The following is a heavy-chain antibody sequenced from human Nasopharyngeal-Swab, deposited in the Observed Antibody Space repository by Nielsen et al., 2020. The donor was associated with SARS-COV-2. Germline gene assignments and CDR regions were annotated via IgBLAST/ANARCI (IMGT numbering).Heavy chain of an antibody. CDR2: IDPSDSYS. V-gene: IGHV5-10-1*01. CDR3: VGHSSTGTYAFAN. J-gene: IGHJ4*02. Sequence: GESLKISCKGSGYSFTSYWISWVRQMPGKGLEWMGRIDPSDSYSMYSPSFQGHVTFSADKSTSTAFLEWSSLKASDTAMYYCVGHSSTGTYAFANWGQGTLVTVSS. CDR1: GYSFTSYW. D-gene: IGHD1-1*01.